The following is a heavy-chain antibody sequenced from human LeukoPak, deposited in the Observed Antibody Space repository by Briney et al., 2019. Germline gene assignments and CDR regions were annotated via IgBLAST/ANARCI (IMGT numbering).Heavy chain of an antibody. CDR1: GFTFSSYA. Sequence: PGGSLRLSCAASGFTFSSYAMSWVRQAPGKGLEWVANIKQDGSEKYYVDSVKGRFTISRDNAKNSLYLQMNTLRAEDTAVYYCARDLPDYYDSSGYPPYFDYWGQGTLVTVSA. CDR3: ARDLPDYYDSSGYPPYFDY. V-gene: IGHV3-7*01. CDR2: IKQDGSEK. D-gene: IGHD3-22*01. J-gene: IGHJ4*02.